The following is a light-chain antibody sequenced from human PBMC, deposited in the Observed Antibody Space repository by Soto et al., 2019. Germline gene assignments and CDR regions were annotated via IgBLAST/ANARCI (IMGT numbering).Light chain of an antibody. Sequence: EIVLTQSPDTLSLSPGERATLSCRASQSVSSNLAWYQQKPGQAPRLLIYGASSRATGIPDRFSGSGSGTDFTLTISRLEPEDFAVYYCQQYGSSPPITFGQGTLLEVK. V-gene: IGKV3-20*01. CDR3: QQYGSSPPIT. J-gene: IGKJ5*01. CDR1: QSVSSN. CDR2: GAS.